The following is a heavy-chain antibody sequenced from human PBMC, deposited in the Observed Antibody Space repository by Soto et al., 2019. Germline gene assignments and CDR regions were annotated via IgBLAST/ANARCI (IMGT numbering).Heavy chain of an antibody. CDR3: ARDSSYGSGSYYPGLFDY. CDR1: GFTFSSYS. CDR2: ISSSSSTI. D-gene: IGHD3-10*01. J-gene: IGHJ4*02. V-gene: IGHV3-48*02. Sequence: GSLRLSCAASGFTFSSYSMNWVRQAPGKGLEWVSYISSSSSTIYYADSVKGRFTISRDNAKNSLYLQMNSLRDEDTAVYYCARDSSYGSGSYYPGLFDYWGQGTLVTVSS.